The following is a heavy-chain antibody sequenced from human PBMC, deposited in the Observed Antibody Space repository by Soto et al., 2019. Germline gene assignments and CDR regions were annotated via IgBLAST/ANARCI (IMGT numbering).Heavy chain of an antibody. V-gene: IGHV3-30*03. CDR2: ISYDGSNK. Sequence: HGGSLRLSCAASGFTFSSYGMHWVRQAPGKGLEWVAVISYDGSNKYYADSVKGRFTISRDNSKNTLYLQMNSLRAEDTAVYYCARDSLSGSYYLDYWGQGTLVTVSS. CDR1: GFTFSSYG. CDR3: ARDSLSGSYYLDY. D-gene: IGHD1-26*01. J-gene: IGHJ4*02.